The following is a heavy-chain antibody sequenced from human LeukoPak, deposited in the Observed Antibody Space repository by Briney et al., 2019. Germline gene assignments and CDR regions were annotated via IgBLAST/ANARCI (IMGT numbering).Heavy chain of an antibody. V-gene: IGHV4-61*02. CDR3: ALGSGWYVGGFDY. J-gene: IGHJ4*02. D-gene: IGHD6-19*01. CDR1: GSSISSGVYY. CDR2: IHTRGTT. Sequence: PSETLSLTCTVSGSSISSGVYYWSWIRQPAGKGLEWIGRIHTRGTTNYNPSLKSRVTISVDTPKSQFSLNLSSVTAADTGVYYCALGSGWYVGGFDYWGQGTLVTVSS.